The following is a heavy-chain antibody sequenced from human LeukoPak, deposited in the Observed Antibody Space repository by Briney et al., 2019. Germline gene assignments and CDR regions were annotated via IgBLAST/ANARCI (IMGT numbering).Heavy chain of an antibody. CDR2: ISAYNGNT. CDR1: GHTFTSDG. V-gene: IGHV1-18*01. D-gene: IGHD3-10*01. J-gene: IGHJ6*02. CDR3: ARDWGGVRGVQNYYYYYGMDV. Sequence: ASLKVSCNASGHTFTSDGISWVRQAPGQGLEWMGGISAYNGNTNYAQKLQGRVTMTTDTSTSTAYMELRSLRSDDTAVYYCARDWGGVRGVQNYYYYYGMDVWGQGTTVTVSS.